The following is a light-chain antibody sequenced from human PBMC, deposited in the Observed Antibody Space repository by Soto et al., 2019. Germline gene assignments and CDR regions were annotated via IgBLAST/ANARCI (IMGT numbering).Light chain of an antibody. J-gene: IGLJ1*01. CDR3: LSYTTSSYYV. Sequence: QSALTQPASVSWSPGQSITISCTGTSSDVGAYNRVSWYQQRSGKAPKLMVYEVTNRPSGVSNRFSGSKSGNTASLTISGLQAEDEADYYCLSYTTSSYYVVGTGTKLTVL. CDR1: SSDVGAYNR. CDR2: EVT. V-gene: IGLV2-14*01.